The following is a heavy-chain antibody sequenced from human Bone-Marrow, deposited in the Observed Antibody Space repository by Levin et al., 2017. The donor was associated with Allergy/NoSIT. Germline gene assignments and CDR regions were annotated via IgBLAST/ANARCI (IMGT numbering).Heavy chain of an antibody. CDR2: IIPNLGVA. V-gene: IGHV1-69*04. Sequence: PGESLKISCKASGDTFSTLTVNWVRQAPGQGLEWMGRIIPNLGVANYAQKFQGRVTITADKSTSTAYMELSSLRSEDTAVYYCARDDSNSGSFNSWGQGTLVTVSS. D-gene: IGHD3-10*01. CDR3: ARDDSNSGSFNS. CDR1: GDTFSTLT. J-gene: IGHJ4*02.